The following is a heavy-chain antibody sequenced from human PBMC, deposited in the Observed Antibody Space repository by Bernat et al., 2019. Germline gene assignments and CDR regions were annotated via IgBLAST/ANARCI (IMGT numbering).Heavy chain of an antibody. CDR3: ARTVFMTTVTTDYYYGMDV. CDR1: GYTFTSYG. CDR2: ISAYNGNT. V-gene: IGHV1-18*01. Sequence: QVQLVQSGAEVKKPGASVKVSFKASGYTFTSYGISWVRQAPGQGLEWMGWISAYNGNTNYAQKLQGRVTMTTDTSTSTAYMELRSLRSDDTAVYYCARTVFMTTVTTDYYYGMDVWGQGTTVTVSS. D-gene: IGHD4-17*01. J-gene: IGHJ6*02.